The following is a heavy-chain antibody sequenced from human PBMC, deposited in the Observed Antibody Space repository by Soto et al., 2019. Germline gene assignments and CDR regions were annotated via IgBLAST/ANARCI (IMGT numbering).Heavy chain of an antibody. D-gene: IGHD3-10*01. J-gene: IGHJ4*02. CDR2: IWYDGSNK. CDR1: GFTFSSYG. Sequence: QVQLVESGGGVVQPGRSLRLSCAASGFTFSSYGMHWVRQAPGKGLEWVAVIWYDGSNKYYADSVKGRFTISRDNSKTTLYLQLNSLRPEDTAVYYYAREWFGGQGTLVTVCS. CDR3: AREWF. V-gene: IGHV3-33*01.